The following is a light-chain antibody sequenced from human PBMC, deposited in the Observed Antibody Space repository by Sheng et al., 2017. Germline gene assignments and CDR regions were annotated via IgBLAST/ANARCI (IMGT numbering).Light chain of an antibody. CDR3: QQYYSSPWT. J-gene: IGKJ1*01. V-gene: IGKV4-1*01. CDR2: WAS. Sequence: DIVMTQSPDSLAVSLGERATINCKSSQNILYNSNNKNYLAWYQQKPGQPPKLLIYWASTRESGVPDRFSGSGSGTDFTLTISSLQAEDVAVYYCQQYYSSPWTFGQGTKVGNQT. CDR1: QNILYNSNNKNY.